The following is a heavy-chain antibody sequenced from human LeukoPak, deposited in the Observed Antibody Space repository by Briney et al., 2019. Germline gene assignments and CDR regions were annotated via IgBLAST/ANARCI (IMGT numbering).Heavy chain of an antibody. CDR1: GYRFTSYW. J-gene: IGHJ3*02. V-gene: IGHV5-51*01. CDR3: ARQPMGGYYDSSGYPTDAFDI. Sequence: KDGESLKISCKGSGYRFTSYWIGWVRQMPGKGLEWMGIIYPGDSDTRYSPSFQGQVTISADKSISTAYLQWSSLKASDTAMYYCARQPMGGYYDSSGYPTDAFDIWGQGTMVTVSS. CDR2: IYPGDSDT. D-gene: IGHD3-22*01.